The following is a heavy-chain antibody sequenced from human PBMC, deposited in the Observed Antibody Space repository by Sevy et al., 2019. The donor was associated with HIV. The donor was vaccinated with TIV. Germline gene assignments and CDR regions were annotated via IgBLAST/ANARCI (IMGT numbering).Heavy chain of an antibody. J-gene: IGHJ4*02. D-gene: IGHD2-2*02. CDR1: GGSISSSSYY. CDR2: IYYSGST. Sequence: SETLSLTCTVSGGSISSSSYYWGWIRQPPGKGLEWIGSIYYSGSTYYNPSLKSRVTISVDTSKNQFSLKLSSVTAAGTAVYYCARHGEVRCSSTSCYTSGIAAAGTIDYWGQGTLVTVSS. V-gene: IGHV4-39*01. CDR3: ARHGEVRCSSTSCYTSGIAAAGTIDY.